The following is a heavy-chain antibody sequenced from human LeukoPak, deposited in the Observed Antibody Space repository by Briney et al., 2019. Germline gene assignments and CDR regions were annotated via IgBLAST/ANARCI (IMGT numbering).Heavy chain of an antibody. J-gene: IGHJ6*02. Sequence: GESLKISCKGFGYSLTSYWICWVRQMPGTGLEWMGIIYPADSDTTYSPSFQGQVTISADKSISTAYLQWSSLKASDTAMYYCARRGSSHMDVWGQGTTVTVSS. CDR1: GYSLTSYW. CDR2: IYPADSDT. V-gene: IGHV5-51*01. D-gene: IGHD6-13*01. CDR3: ARRGSSHMDV.